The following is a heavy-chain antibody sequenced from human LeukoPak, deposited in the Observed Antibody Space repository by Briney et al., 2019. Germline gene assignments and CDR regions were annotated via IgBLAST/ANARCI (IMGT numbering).Heavy chain of an antibody. D-gene: IGHD6-6*01. CDR2: IKQDGSEK. CDR3: TRQFTAARPVYYYYYMDV. J-gene: IGHJ6*03. Sequence: PGGSLRLSCAASGFTFSSYWMSWVRQAPGKGLEWVANIKQDGSEKYYVDSVKDRFTISRDNAKNSLYLQMNSLRAEDTAVYYCTRQFTAARPVYYYYYMDVWGEGTTVTVSS. V-gene: IGHV3-7*01. CDR1: GFTFSSYW.